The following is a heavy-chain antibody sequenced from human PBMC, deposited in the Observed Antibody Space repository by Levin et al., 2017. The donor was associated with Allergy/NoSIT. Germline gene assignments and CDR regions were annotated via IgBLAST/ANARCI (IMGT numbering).Heavy chain of an antibody. J-gene: IGHJ4*02. CDR1: GFTFSSYW. CDR3: ARDDVYYDFWSGYYTGIPVDY. V-gene: IGHV3-7*01. D-gene: IGHD3-3*01. CDR2: IKQDGSEK. Sequence: AGGSLRLSCAASGFTFSSYWMSWVRQAPGKGLEWVANIKQDGSEKYYVDSVKGRFTISRDNAKNSLYLQMNSLRAEDTAVYYCARDDVYYDFWSGYYTGIPVDYWGQGTLVTVSS.